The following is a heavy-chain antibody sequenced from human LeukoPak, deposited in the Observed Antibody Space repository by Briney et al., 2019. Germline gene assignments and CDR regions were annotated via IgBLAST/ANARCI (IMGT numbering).Heavy chain of an antibody. D-gene: IGHD4-11*01. Sequence: GASVKVSCKASGYTFTGYYMHWVRQAPGQGLEWMGWINPNSGGTNYAQKFQGWVTMTRDTSINTAYMELSRLKSDDTAVYCCARGSVGARSNYVGARHYYFDYWGQGTLVTVSS. CDR2: INPNSGGT. CDR3: ARGSVGARSNYVGARHYYFDY. V-gene: IGHV1-2*04. CDR1: GYTFTGYY. J-gene: IGHJ4*02.